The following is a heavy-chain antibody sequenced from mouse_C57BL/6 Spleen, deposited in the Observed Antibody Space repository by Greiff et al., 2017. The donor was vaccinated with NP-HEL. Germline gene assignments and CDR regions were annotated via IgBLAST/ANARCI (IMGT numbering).Heavy chain of an antibody. Sequence: VQLQESGAELVKPGASVKISCKASGYAFSSYWLNWVKQRPGKGLEWIGQIYPGDGDTNYNGKFKGKATLTADKSSSTAYMQLSSLTSEDSAVYFCARSGYDVYYVGYWGQGTTLTVSS. J-gene: IGHJ2*01. V-gene: IGHV1-80*01. CDR1: GYAFSSYW. CDR2: IYPGDGDT. CDR3: ARSGYDVYYVGY. D-gene: IGHD2-3*01.